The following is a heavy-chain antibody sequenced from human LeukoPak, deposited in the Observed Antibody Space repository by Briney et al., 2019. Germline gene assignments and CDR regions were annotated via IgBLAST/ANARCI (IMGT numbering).Heavy chain of an antibody. V-gene: IGHV4-59*01. CDR1: GGSISSYY. CDR2: IYYSGST. J-gene: IGHJ5*02. Sequence: SETLSLTCTVSGGSISSYYWSWIRQSPGKGPEWIGYIYYSGSTNYNPSLKSRVTISVDTSKNQFPLKLSSVTAADTAVYYCAREGQLLENWFDPWGQGTLVTVSS. CDR3: AREGQLLENWFDP. D-gene: IGHD2-2*01.